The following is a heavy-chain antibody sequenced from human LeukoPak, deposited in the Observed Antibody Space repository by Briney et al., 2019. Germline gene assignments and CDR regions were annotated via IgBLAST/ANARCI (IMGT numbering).Heavy chain of an antibody. CDR3: AKDPIVSSRSTSCCFDY. V-gene: IGHV3-30*02. CDR2: IRYDGSNK. Sequence: GGSLRLSCAASGFTFSSCGVHWVRQAPGKGLEGGAFIRYDGSNKYYADSVKGRFTIYRDNFKNTLYLLMNSLRGEDTAVYYCAKDPIVSSRSTSCCFDYWRQGTLGPVSS. D-gene: IGHD2-2*01. CDR1: GFTFSSCG. J-gene: IGHJ4*02.